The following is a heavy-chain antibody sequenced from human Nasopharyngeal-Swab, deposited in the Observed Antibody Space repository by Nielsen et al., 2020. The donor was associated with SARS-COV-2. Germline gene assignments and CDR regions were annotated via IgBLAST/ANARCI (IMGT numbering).Heavy chain of an antibody. CDR3: ARANNPLLWFGSGDAFDI. CDR2: INHSGST. D-gene: IGHD3-10*01. CDR1: GGSFSGYY. J-gene: IGHJ3*02. Sequence: TLSLTCAVYGGSFSGYYWSWIRQPPGKGLEWIGEINHSGSTNYNPSLKSRVTISVDTSKNQFSLKLSSVTAADTAVYYCARANNPLLWFGSGDAFDIWGQGTMVTVSS. V-gene: IGHV4-34*01.